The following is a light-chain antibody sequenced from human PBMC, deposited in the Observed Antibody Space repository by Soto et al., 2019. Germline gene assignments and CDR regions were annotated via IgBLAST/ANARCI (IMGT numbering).Light chain of an antibody. CDR3: QVWDTSNNHVL. CDR2: YDS. V-gene: IGLV3-21*04. CDR1: NIGSKG. Sequence: SYELTQPPSVSVAPGKTAGITCGGNNIGSKGVHWYQQKPGQAPVLVISYDSGRPSGIPERFSGSNSGNTATLTINRVEAGDEADYYCQVWDTSNNHVLFGGGTKLTVL. J-gene: IGLJ2*01.